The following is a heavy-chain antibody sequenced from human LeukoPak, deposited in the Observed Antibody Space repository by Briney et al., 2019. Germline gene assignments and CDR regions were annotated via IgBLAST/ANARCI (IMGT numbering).Heavy chain of an antibody. J-gene: IGHJ3*02. V-gene: IGHV3-30*02. CDR1: GFTFSSYG. CDR2: IRYDGSNK. Sequence: GGSLRLSCAASGFTFSSYGMHWVRQAPGKGLEWVAFIRYDGSNKYYADSVKGRFTISRDNSKNTLYLQMNSLRAEDTAVYYCASSGGNTLDDAFDIWGQGTMVTVSS. CDR3: ASSGGNTLDDAFDI. D-gene: IGHD2-15*01.